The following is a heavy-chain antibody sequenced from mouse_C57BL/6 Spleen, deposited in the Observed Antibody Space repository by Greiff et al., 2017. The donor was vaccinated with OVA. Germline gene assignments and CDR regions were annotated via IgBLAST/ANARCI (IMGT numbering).Heavy chain of an antibody. J-gene: IGHJ2*01. Sequence: EVMLVESGGGLVQPGGSLRLSCAASGFTFTDYYMSWVRQPPGKALEWLGFIRNKANGYTTEYSASVKGRFTISRDNSQSILYLQMNALRAEASATYDCARYIGSRPCDYWGQGTTLTVSS. D-gene: IGHD1-1*01. CDR1: GFTFTDYY. CDR3: ARYIGSRPCDY. V-gene: IGHV7-3*01. CDR2: IRNKANGYTT.